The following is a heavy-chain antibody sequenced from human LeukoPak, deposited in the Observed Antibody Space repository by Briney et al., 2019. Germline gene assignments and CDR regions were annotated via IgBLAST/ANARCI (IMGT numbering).Heavy chain of an antibody. D-gene: IGHD6-13*01. J-gene: IGHJ4*02. V-gene: IGHV1-69*01. Sequence: SVKVSCKASGGTFSSYAISWVRQAPGQGLEWMGGIIPIFGTANYAQKFQGRVTITAVESTSTAYMELSSLRPEDTAVYYCARHPPGAAGTLQYYFDYWGQGTLVTVSS. CDR2: IIPIFGTA. CDR3: ARHPPGAAGTLQYYFDY. CDR1: GGTFSSYA.